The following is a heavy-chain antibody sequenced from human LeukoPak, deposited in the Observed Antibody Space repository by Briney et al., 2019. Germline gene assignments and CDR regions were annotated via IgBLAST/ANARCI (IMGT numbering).Heavy chain of an antibody. J-gene: IGHJ4*02. CDR3: AKDRGDYYDTTGCDY. D-gene: IGHD3-22*01. V-gene: IGHV3-23*01. CDR1: GFTFSSYA. CDR2: ISGSGGST. Sequence: PGGSLRLSCAASGFTFSSYAMSWVRQAPGKGLEWVSAISGSGGSTYYADSVKGRFTISRDNSKNTLYLQMNSLRAEDTAVYYCAKDRGDYYDTTGCDYWGQGTLVTVSS.